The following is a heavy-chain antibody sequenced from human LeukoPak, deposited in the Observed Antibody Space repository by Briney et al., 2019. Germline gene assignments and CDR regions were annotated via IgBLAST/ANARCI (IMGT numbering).Heavy chain of an antibody. Sequence: GGSLRLSCAASGFTFSSYAMSWVRQAPGKGLEWVSAISGSGGSTYYADSVKGRFTISRDNSQNTLYLQMDSLRAEDTAVYYCAKHQCSSTSCPSDNWGQGTLVTVSS. V-gene: IGHV3-23*01. CDR2: ISGSGGST. D-gene: IGHD2-2*01. J-gene: IGHJ4*02. CDR3: AKHQCSSTSCPSDN. CDR1: GFTFSSYA.